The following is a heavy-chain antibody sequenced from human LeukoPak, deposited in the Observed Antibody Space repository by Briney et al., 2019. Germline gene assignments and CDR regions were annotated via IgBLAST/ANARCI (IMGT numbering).Heavy chain of an antibody. V-gene: IGHV3-48*03. J-gene: IGHJ4*02. CDR3: ASYFDFWSGYHPGGEVGY. Sequence: PGGSLRLSCAASGFTFSTYELNWVRQAPGKGLEWVSYISGDGDTIYYADSVKGRFTISRDNAKNSLYLQMNSLRAEDTGPYYCASYFDFWSGYHPGGEVGYWGQGTLVTVSS. D-gene: IGHD3-3*01. CDR2: ISGDGDTI. CDR1: GFTFSTYE.